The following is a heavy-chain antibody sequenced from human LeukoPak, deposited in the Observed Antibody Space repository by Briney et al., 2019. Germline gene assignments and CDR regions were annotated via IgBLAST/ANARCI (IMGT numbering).Heavy chain of an antibody. CDR2: ISSSSSYI. CDR3: ARDLLSSSWYFWFDP. CDR1: AFTFSNYW. D-gene: IGHD6-13*01. J-gene: IGHJ5*02. V-gene: IGHV3-21*01. Sequence: GGSLRLSCAASAFTFSNYWMNWVRQAPGKGLEWVSSISSSSSYIYYADSVKGRFAISRDNAKNSLYLQMNSLRAEDTAVYYCARDLLSSSWYFWFDPWGQGTLVTVSS.